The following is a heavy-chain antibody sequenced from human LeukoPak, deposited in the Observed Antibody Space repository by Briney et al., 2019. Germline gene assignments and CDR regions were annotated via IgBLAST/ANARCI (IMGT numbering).Heavy chain of an antibody. Sequence: PSETLSLTCTVSGGSISSNYWSWIRQPPGKGLEWIGYIYYSGTTSHNPSLKSRVTISEDTSKNQSSLKLSSVTAEDTAVYYCARSYSVSYYAYWGQGTLVTVSS. D-gene: IGHD1-26*01. CDR3: ARSYSVSYYAY. CDR2: IYYSGTT. CDR1: GGSISSNY. J-gene: IGHJ4*02. V-gene: IGHV4-59*08.